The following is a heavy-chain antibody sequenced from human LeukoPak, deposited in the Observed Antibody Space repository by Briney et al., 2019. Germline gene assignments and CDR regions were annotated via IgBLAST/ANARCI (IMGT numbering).Heavy chain of an antibody. CDR3: ARDRRGSGYKDY. CDR2: IYSGGST. V-gene: IGHV3-53*01. CDR1: GFTVSSNY. Sequence: GGSLGLSCAASGFTVSSNYMSWVRQAPGKGLEWVSVIYSGGSTYYADSVKGRFTISRDNSKNTLYLQMNSLRAEDTAVYYCARDRRGSGYKDYWGQGTLVTVSS. J-gene: IGHJ4*02. D-gene: IGHD3-22*01.